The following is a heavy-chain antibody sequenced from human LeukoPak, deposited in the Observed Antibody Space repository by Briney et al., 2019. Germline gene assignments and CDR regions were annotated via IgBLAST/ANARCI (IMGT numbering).Heavy chain of an antibody. CDR3: ARGRSSGWQFDY. CDR2: IYYSGST. J-gene: IGHJ4*02. CDR1: GGSISSGDYY. Sequence: PSETLSLTCTVSGGSISSGDYYWSWIRQPPGKGLEGIGYIYYSGSTYDNPSLKSRVTISVDTSKNQFSLKLSSVTAADTAVYYCARGRSSGWQFDYWGQGTLVTVSS. D-gene: IGHD3-22*01. V-gene: IGHV4-30-4*01.